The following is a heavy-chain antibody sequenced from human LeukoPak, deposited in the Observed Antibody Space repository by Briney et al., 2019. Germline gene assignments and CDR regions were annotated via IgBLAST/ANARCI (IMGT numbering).Heavy chain of an antibody. CDR3: ARGVRNVLRFLGWLGNWFDP. D-gene: IGHD3-3*01. Sequence: PSETLSLTCAVYGGSFSGYYWSWIRQPPGKGLEWIGEINHSGSTNYNPSLKSRVTISVDTSKNQFSLKLSSVTAADTAVYYCARGVRNVLRFLGWLGNWFDPWGQGTLVTVSS. J-gene: IGHJ5*02. V-gene: IGHV4-34*01. CDR2: INHSGST. CDR1: GGSFSGYY.